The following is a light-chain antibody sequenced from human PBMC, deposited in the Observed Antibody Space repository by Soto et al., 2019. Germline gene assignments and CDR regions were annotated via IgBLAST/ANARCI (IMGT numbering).Light chain of an antibody. CDR1: QTISNW. J-gene: IGKJ1*01. Sequence: DIQTTQFPSTLSASVGDRVTITCRASQTISNWVAWYQQKPGKPPKVLIFQVSTLESGVPARFIGTGSGTEFTLTISSVQPDDFATYYCQQNTTYSWTFGQGTKVEIK. CDR2: QVS. V-gene: IGKV1-5*03. CDR3: QQNTTYSWT.